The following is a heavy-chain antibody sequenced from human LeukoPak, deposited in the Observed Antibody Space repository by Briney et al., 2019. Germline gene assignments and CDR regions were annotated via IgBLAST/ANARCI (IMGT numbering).Heavy chain of an antibody. CDR2: IYSGSRT. V-gene: IGHV3-66*01. Sequence: GGSLRLSCAVSGFTVSSNYMSWARQAPGKGLEWVSIIYSGSRTDYADSVKGGFTISRDNSKDRLHLQMNSLRPEDTAVYYCARVDSGRFYFDYWGQGTLVTVSS. CDR1: GFTVSSNY. J-gene: IGHJ4*02. D-gene: IGHD6-19*01. CDR3: ARVDSGRFYFDY.